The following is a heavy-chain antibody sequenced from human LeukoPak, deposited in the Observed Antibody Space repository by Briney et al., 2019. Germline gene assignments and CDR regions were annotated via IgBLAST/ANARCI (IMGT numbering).Heavy chain of an antibody. CDR3: AKDKQTWPRFPDY. CDR2: ISSSSGTI. D-gene: IGHD5-12*01. V-gene: IGHV3-48*01. J-gene: IGHJ4*02. Sequence: GGSLRLSCVASGFTFSSYSMNWVRQAPGKGLEWVSYISSSSGTIYYADSVKGRFTSSRDNPKNTLYLQINSLRAEDTAVYYCAKDKQTWPRFPDYWGQGTLVTVSS. CDR1: GFTFSSYS.